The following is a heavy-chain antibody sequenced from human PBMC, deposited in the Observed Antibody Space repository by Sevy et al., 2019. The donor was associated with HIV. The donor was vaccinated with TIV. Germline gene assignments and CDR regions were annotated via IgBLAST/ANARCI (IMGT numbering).Heavy chain of an antibody. CDR1: GFTFSSYA. CDR3: ARAFRSVVPATVLGLGFWYFFAMDV. J-gene: IGHJ6*02. Sequence: GGSLRLSCAASGFTFSSYAMSWVRQAPGKGLEWVSTISGSGGSTYYADSVKGRFTISRDNFKNTLYLQMNSLRAEDTAVYYCARAFRSVVPATVLGLGFWYFFAMDVWGQGTTVTVSS. D-gene: IGHD1-26*01. CDR2: ISGSGGST. V-gene: IGHV3-23*01.